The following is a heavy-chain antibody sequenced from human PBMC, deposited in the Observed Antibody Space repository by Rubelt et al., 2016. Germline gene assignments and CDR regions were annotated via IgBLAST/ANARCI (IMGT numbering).Heavy chain of an antibody. CDR3: ARDFGYYDNRGYGISGFDH. J-gene: IGHJ4*02. Sequence: QVHLVQSGTEVKRPGASSRVSCKAFGYSFVGYYIHWVRQAPGQGLEWMGCINTNSGATSYAQMFRDRVRVTRDRSITTVYMELSRLTSDDTAVYYCARDFGYYDNRGYGISGFDHWGQGALVTVSS. V-gene: IGHV1-2*02. CDR1: GYSFVGYY. CDR2: INTNSGAT. D-gene: IGHD3-22*01.